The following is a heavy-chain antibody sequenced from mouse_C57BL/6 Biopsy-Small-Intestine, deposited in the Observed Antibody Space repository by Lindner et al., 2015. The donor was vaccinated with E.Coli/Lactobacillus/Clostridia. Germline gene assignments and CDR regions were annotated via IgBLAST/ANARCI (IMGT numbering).Heavy chain of an antibody. J-gene: IGHJ4*01. CDR1: GYTLTELS. CDR3: ATVAYGGSYEL. Sequence: SVKVSCKVSGYTLTELSIHWVRQAPGKGLEWMGGFDPEDGETIYAQKFQGRVTMTEHLPTDTVYMELSSLRSEDTAVYYCATVAYGGSYELWGQGTLVTVSS. CDR2: FDPEDGET. D-gene: IGHD1-1*02. V-gene: IGHV1-18*01.